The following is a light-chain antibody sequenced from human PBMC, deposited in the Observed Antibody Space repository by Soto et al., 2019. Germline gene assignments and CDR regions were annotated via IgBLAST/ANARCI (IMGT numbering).Light chain of an antibody. CDR2: SAS. Sequence: DIQMTQSPSSLSASVGDRVTITCRASQSISSYLNWYQQKPGEAPKLLIYSASSLQSGVPSRFRGSGSRTDFTPTIRSLQPEDVATYYCQQSYSTSWTFGQGTKVEIK. V-gene: IGKV1-39*01. CDR3: QQSYSTSWT. CDR1: QSISSY. J-gene: IGKJ1*01.